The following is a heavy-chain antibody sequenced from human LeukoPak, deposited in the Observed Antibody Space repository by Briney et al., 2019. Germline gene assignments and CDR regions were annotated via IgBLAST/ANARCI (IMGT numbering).Heavy chain of an antibody. CDR1: GYTFTSYY. CDR3: ARAAYCCGDCYYDFDY. D-gene: IGHD2-21*02. J-gene: IGHJ4*02. V-gene: IGHV1-46*01. Sequence: ASVKVSCKASGYTFTSYYMHWVRQAPGQGLEWMGIINPSGGSTSYAQKFQSRVTMTRDTSTSTVYMELSSLRSEDTAVYYCARAAYCCGDCYYDFDYWGQGTLVTVSS. CDR2: INPSGGST.